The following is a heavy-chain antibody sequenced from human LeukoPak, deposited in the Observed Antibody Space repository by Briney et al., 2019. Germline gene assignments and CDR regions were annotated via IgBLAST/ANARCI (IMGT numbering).Heavy chain of an antibody. V-gene: IGHV3-64*01. CDR3: ARGSYYDILTGYPYGMDV. D-gene: IGHD3-9*01. Sequence: PGGSLSLSCAASGFTFSSYAMHWVRQAPGKGLEYVSAISSNGGSTYYANSVKGRFTISRDNSKNTLYLQMGSLRAEDMAVYYCARGSYYDILTGYPYGMDVWGQGTTVTVSS. CDR2: ISSNGGST. CDR1: GFTFSSYA. J-gene: IGHJ6*02.